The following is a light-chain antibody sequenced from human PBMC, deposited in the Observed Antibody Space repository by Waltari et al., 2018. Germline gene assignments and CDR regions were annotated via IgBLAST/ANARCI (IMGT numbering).Light chain of an antibody. CDR1: SSDVGGYNY. V-gene: IGLV2-14*01. CDR2: EVS. CDR3: SSYTSSSTVV. J-gene: IGLJ2*01. Sequence: QSALTQPASVSGSPGQSITISCTGTSSDVGGYNYASWYQQHPGKAPQLMIYEVSNRPSGVSNRFSGSKSGNTASLTISGLQAEDEADYYCSSYTSSSTVVFGGGTKLTVL.